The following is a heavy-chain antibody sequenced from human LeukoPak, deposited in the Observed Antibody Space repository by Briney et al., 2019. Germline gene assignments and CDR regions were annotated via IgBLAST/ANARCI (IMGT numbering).Heavy chain of an antibody. CDR2: IDTGGDNT. J-gene: IGHJ6*02. V-gene: IGHV3-21*01. CDR1: GLTFSTYA. CDR3: ARTNYYGMDV. Sequence: GGSLRLSCAASGLTFSTYAMAWVRQAPGKGLEWVATIDTGGDNTYYADSVKGRFTISRDNAKNSLYLQMNSLRAEDTAVYYCARTNYYGMDVWGQGTTVTVSS.